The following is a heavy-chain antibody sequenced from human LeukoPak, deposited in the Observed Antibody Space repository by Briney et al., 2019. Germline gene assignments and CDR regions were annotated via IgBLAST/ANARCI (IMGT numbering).Heavy chain of an antibody. V-gene: IGHV3-30-3*01. D-gene: IGHD6-19*01. CDR3: ARDAGSAWISWFDS. CDR1: GFIFSDYA. Sequence: GTSLRLSCTASGFIFSDYAMHWVRQAPGKGLEWVAVMSADGINTFYAASVRGRFTISRDNSKGTVNLQMNSLASEDTAVYYCARDAGSAWISWFDSWGQGSLVAVSS. J-gene: IGHJ5*01. CDR2: MSADGINT.